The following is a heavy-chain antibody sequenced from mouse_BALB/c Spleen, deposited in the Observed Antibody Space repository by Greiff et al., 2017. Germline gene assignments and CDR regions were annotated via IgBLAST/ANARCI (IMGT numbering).Heavy chain of an antibody. CDR2: IYPYNGGT. Sequence: EVQLQQSGPELVKPGASVKISCKASGYTFTDYNMHWVKQSHGKSLEWIGYIYPYNGGTGYNQKFKSKATLTVDNSSSTAYMELRSLTSEDSAVYYCARCPGYYAMDYWGQGTSVTVSS. CDR3: ARCPGYYAMDY. J-gene: IGHJ4*01. V-gene: IGHV1S29*02. CDR1: GYTFTDYN.